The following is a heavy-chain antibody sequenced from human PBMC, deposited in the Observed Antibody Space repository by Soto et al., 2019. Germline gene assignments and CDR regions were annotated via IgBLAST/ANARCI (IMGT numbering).Heavy chain of an antibody. CDR2: ISYDGSLE. J-gene: IGHJ5*02. V-gene: IGHV3-30*04. D-gene: IGHD6-13*01. CDR3: ARAAYSSSWNWFDP. Sequence: GGSLRLSCAASGFNFKSYAIHWVSKEPGKGLEWVAVISYDGSLEYYADSVKGRFTISRDNSKNTLYLQINGLRGEDTAVYYCARAAYSSSWNWFDPWGQGILVTVSS. CDR1: GFNFKSYA.